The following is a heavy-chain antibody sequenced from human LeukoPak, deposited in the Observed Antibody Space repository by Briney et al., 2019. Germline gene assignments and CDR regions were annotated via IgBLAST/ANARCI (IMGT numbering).Heavy chain of an antibody. V-gene: IGHV4-34*08. CDR2: SNHGGSS. CDR3: AHQFYYYY. J-gene: IGHJ6*03. Sequence: SSETLSLTCGVDGGTFTGYNWTWIRQSPGKGLEWIGESNHGGSSYYAPSLRGRVTISVDTSKRQVSLKLRSVTAADTAVYYCAHQFYYYY. CDR1: GGTFTGYN. D-gene: IGHD5-24*01.